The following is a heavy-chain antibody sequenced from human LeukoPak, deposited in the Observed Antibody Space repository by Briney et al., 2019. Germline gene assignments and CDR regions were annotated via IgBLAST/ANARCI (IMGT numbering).Heavy chain of an antibody. J-gene: IGHJ4*02. CDR2: IHSGGST. CDR1: GFTVSSNF. CDR3: VKDVSSTYYYFDY. Sequence: GGSLRLSCAASGFTVSSNFMSRVRQAPGKGLEWVSVIHSGGSTYYADSVKGRFTISRDNSKNTLYLEMSSLRVEDTAVYYCVKDVSSTYYYFDYWGQGTLVTVSS. V-gene: IGHV3-66*01. D-gene: IGHD6-13*01.